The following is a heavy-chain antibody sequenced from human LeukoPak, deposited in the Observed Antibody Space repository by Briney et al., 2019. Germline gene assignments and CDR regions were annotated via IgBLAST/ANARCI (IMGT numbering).Heavy chain of an antibody. Sequence: GGSLRLSCAASGFTSSTYAMSWVRQAPGKGLEWVSGISGSGGGSGGNTNNADSVKGRFSISRDNSKNTLYLQMNSLRAEDTAVYYCARDCEGVGATCFSDIWGQGTMVTVSS. CDR2: ISGSGGGSGGNT. CDR1: GFTSSTYA. CDR3: ARDCEGVGATCFSDI. J-gene: IGHJ3*02. V-gene: IGHV3-23*01. D-gene: IGHD1-26*01.